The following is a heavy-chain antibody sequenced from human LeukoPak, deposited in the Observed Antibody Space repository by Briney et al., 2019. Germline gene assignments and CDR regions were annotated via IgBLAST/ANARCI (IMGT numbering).Heavy chain of an antibody. V-gene: IGHV1-18*01. CDR1: GYTFTSYG. CDR3: ARHYYGSGIFPFAYYYYYMDV. CDR2: ISAYNGST. Sequence: ASVKVSCKASGYTFTSYGISWVRQAPGQGLEWMGWISAYNGSTNYAQKLQGRVTMTTDTSTSTAYMELRSLRSEDTAVYYCARHYYGSGIFPFAYYYYYMDVWGKGTTVTISS. D-gene: IGHD3-10*01. J-gene: IGHJ6*03.